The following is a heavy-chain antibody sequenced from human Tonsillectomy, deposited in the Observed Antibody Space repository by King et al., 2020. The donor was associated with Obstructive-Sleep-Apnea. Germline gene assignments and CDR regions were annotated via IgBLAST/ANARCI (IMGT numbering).Heavy chain of an antibody. D-gene: IGHD4-17*01. CDR2: IWYDGTNK. CDR1: GFNFSSYG. V-gene: IGHV3-33*01. CDR3: ARDFHPYGDYKIGY. J-gene: IGHJ4*02. Sequence: VQLVESGGGVVQPGRSLRLSCAASGFNFSSYGIHWVRLAPGRGLEWGAVIWYDGTNKYYADSVKGRFTISRDNSKHTLYLQMNSLRAGDTAVYYCARDFHPYGDYKIGYWGQGTLVTVSS.